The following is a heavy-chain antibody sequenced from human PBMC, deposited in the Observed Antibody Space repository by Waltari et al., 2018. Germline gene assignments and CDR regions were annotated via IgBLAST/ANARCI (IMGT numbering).Heavy chain of an antibody. J-gene: IGHJ4*02. CDR2: INKDGTET. D-gene: IGHD6-19*01. Sequence: EAQQVESGGDLVQPGGSLRLSCVASGFTLSNYWMSWVRQAPGKGLEGVANINKDGTETYYVDSVRGRFTISKDDAKNSVYLQMNSLKVEDTAVYYCIRDYGSPYWGQGTLVTVSS. V-gene: IGHV3-7*03. CDR3: IRDYGSPY. CDR1: GFTLSNYW.